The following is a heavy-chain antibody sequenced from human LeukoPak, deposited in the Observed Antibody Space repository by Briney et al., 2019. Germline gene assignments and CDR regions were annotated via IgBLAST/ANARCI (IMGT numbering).Heavy chain of an antibody. CDR2: ISSGSSTI. Sequence: GGSLRLSCAASGFTFSSYSMNWVRQAPGKGLEWASYISSGSSTIYYADSVKGRFTISRDNAKNSLYLQMNSLRAEDTAVYYCASTGRLGSYDYWGQGTLVTVSS. D-gene: IGHD2-21*01. CDR1: GFTFSSYS. CDR3: ASTGRLGSYDY. J-gene: IGHJ4*02. V-gene: IGHV3-48*01.